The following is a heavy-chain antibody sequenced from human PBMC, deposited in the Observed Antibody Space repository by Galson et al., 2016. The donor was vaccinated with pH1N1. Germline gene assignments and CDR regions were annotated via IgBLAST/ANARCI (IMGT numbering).Heavy chain of an antibody. Sequence: SCKVSGYTFVEVSMHWVRQAPGKGLEWVADISFDGRNKNYLDSVKGRFSISRDNSQNTLHLQVKGLRADDTAIYFCARERDGQGFDTWGQETLVSVSS. D-gene: IGHD5-24*01. CDR1: GYTFVEVS. CDR2: ISFDGRNK. CDR3: ARERDGQGFDT. J-gene: IGHJ4*02. V-gene: IGHV3-33*05.